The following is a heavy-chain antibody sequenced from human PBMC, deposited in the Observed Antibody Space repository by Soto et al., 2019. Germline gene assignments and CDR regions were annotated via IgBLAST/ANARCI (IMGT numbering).Heavy chain of an antibody. J-gene: IGHJ6*02. V-gene: IGHV4-30-4*08. CDR1: GSSVRSDDHL. Sequence: QVLLQESDPGLVKTSQTLSLTCSVSGSSVRSDDHLWSWVRQPPGKGLEWIGYIFFSGTTHYNPSLESRLRLSIDTSRNQFSLRLRSVSAADTAVYFCARERVYGVIPPFHYFGMDAWGHGATVIVSS. CDR3: ARERVYGVIPPFHYFGMDA. D-gene: IGHD3-3*01. CDR2: IFFSGTT.